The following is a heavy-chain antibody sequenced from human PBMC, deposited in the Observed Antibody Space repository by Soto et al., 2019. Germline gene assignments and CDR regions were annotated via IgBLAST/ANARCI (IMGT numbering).Heavy chain of an antibody. CDR2: ISGSGGST. D-gene: IGHD2-21*02. V-gene: IGHV3-23*01. J-gene: IGHJ4*02. CDR3: AKDGSWGDHYYFDN. CDR1: GFMFSSYA. Sequence: GGSLRLSCAVSGFMFSSYAMNWVRQAPGKGLEWVSSISGSGGSTYYSDSVRGRFTISRDNSKKMLYLEMNSLKGDDTAVYYCAKDGSWGDHYYFDNWGQGTLVTVSS.